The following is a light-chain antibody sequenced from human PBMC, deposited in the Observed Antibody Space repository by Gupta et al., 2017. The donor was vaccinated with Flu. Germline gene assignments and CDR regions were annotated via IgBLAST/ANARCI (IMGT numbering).Light chain of an antibody. CDR2: GAS. Sequence: EIVMTQSPATLSVSPGERATLSCRASQSISNNIAWYQQKSGQAPRLLIYGASIRETGVPARFSGSGSGTEFTLTISNLQSEDFVLYYCQQYIQWHTFGQGTKVEI. CDR3: QQYIQWHT. J-gene: IGKJ1*01. CDR1: QSISNN. V-gene: IGKV3-15*01.